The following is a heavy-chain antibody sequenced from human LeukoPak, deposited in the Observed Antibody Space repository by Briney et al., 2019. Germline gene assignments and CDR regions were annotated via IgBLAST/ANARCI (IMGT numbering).Heavy chain of an antibody. CDR3: TTVAPNYYDSSGYLAQLVFP. Sequence: RGGSLTLSCATSGFAFTSAWMSWVRRAPGKGLEWVGRIKSKTDGGTTDYAAPVKGRFTISRDDSKNTLYLQMNSLKTEDTAVYYCTTVAPNYYDSSGYLAQLVFPYGQGTLVTVSS. CDR2: IKSKTDGGTT. CDR1: GFAFTSAW. V-gene: IGHV3-15*01. J-gene: IGHJ5*02. D-gene: IGHD3-22*01.